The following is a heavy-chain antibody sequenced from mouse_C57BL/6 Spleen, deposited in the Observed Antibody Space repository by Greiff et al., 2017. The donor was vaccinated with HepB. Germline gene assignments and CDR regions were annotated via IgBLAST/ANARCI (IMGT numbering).Heavy chain of an antibody. CDR1: GYTFTSYW. CDR2: IYPGSGST. Sequence: VQLQQPGAELVKPGASVKMSCKASGYTFTSYWITWVKQRPGQGLEWIGDIYPGSGSTNYNEKFKSKATLTVDTSSSKAYMQLSSLTSEDSAVYYCARWDYDYDGGYFDVWGTGTTVTVSS. J-gene: IGHJ1*03. D-gene: IGHD2-4*01. V-gene: IGHV1-55*01. CDR3: ARWDYDYDGGYFDV.